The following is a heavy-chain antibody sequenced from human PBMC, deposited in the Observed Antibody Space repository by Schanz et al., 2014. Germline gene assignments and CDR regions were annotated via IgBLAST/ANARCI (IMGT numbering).Heavy chain of an antibody. CDR2: ISSSSIYT. CDR3: AREGEWGYDPPRH. V-gene: IGHV3-11*06. Sequence: QVQLVESGGTLVKPGGSLRLSCVVSGFTFSDYYMSWIRQATGKGLEWVSYISSSSIYTNYADSVKGRFTISRDNAKKPLYLQMNSLRAEDTAVYYCAREGEWGYDPPRHWGQGTLVTVSS. CDR1: GFTFSDYY. D-gene: IGHD5-12*01. J-gene: IGHJ4*02.